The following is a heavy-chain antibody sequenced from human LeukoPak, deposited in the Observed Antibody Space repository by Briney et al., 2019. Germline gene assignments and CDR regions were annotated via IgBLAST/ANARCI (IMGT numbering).Heavy chain of an antibody. D-gene: IGHD4-23*01. CDR1: GFTFSSYA. V-gene: IGHV3-23*01. CDR3: ANPRHPSRTVVTLRFDY. J-gene: IGHJ4*02. Sequence: GGSLRLSCAASGFTFSSYAMSWVRQAPGKGLEWVSAISGSGDSTYYADSVKGRFTFSRDNSKNTLYLEINSLRADDTAVYYCANPRHPSRTVVTLRFDYWGQGTLVTVSS. CDR2: ISGSGDST.